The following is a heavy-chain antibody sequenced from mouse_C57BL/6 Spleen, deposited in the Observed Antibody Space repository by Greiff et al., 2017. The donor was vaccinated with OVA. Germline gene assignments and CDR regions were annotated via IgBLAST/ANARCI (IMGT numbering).Heavy chain of an antibody. CDR1: GYTFTSYW. Sequence: QVQLQPGAELVMPGASVKLSCKASGYTFTSYWMHWVKQRPGQGLEWIGEIDPSDSYTNYNQKFKGKSTVTVDKSSSTAYMQLSSLTSEDSAVYYCARHFYYGSSYDFDYWGQGTTLTVSS. J-gene: IGHJ2*01. D-gene: IGHD1-1*01. CDR2: IDPSDSYT. CDR3: ARHFYYGSSYDFDY. V-gene: IGHV1-69*01.